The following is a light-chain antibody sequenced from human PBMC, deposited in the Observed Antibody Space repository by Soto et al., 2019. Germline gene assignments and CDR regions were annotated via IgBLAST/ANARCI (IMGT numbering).Light chain of an antibody. V-gene: IGLV2-23*01. CDR2: EDT. CDR1: KTDIGNYNL. CDR3: SSFAGSGTLVV. Sequence: QAASVSGSPGQSITISCTGTKTDIGNYNLVSWYQRHPDKAPKLIIYEDTKRPSGISNRFSASKSGTTASLTISGLQAEDAADYHCSSFAGSGTLVVFGGGTKLTVL. J-gene: IGLJ2*01.